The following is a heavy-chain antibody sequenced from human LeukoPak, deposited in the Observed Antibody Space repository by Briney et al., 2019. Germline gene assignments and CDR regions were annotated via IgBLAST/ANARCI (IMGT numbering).Heavy chain of an antibody. CDR3: ARVTGVAAAGGEAYYFDY. CDR2: IIPILGIA. CDR1: GGTFSSYA. Sequence: ASVKVSCKASGGTFSSYAISWVRQAPGQGLEWMGRIIPILGIANYAQKFQGRVTITADKSTSTAYMELSSLRSEDTALYYCARVTGVAAAGGEAYYFDYWGQGTLVTVSS. J-gene: IGHJ4*02. V-gene: IGHV1-69*04. D-gene: IGHD6-13*01.